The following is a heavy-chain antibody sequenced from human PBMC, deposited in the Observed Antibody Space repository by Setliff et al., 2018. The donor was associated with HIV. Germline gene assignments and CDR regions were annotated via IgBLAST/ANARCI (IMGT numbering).Heavy chain of an antibody. CDR3: ARGVKWLDP. CDR1: GFTFTNFA. CDR2: IYSGGGIT. D-gene: IGHD3-10*01. V-gene: IGHV3-23*03. J-gene: IGHJ5*02. Sequence: GGSLRLSCAASGFTFTNFAMTWVRQAPGKGLEWVSVIYSGGGITYYADSVKGRFTISRDDSKNSLYLQMNSLRVEDTAVYYCARGVKWLDPWGQGALVTVSS.